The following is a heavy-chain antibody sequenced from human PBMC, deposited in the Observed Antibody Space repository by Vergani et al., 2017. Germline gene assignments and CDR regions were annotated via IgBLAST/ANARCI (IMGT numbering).Heavy chain of an antibody. CDR1: GGTFSSYA. D-gene: IGHD6-19*01. CDR3: ARAKRGRIAVSAADT. J-gene: IGHJ5*02. V-gene: IGHV7-4-1*02. Sequence: QVQLVQSGAEVKKPGSSVKVSCKASGGTFSSYALHWVRQAPGQGLEWLGWINTNTETPTYAQAFTGRFVFSLDTSVNTAFLQISGLTAEDTALYYCARAKRGRIAVSAADTWGQGTLVTVSS. CDR2: INTNTETP.